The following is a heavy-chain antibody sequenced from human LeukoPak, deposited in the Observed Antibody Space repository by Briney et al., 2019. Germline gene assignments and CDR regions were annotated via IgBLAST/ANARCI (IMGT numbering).Heavy chain of an antibody. V-gene: IGHV1-2*02. D-gene: IGHD5-24*01. J-gene: IGHJ4*02. CDR3: ARDLEMATITGFFDY. CDR2: INPNSGGT. Sequence: ASVKVSCKASGYTFTGYYMHWVRQAPGQGLEWMGWINPNSGGTNYAQKFQGRVTMTRDTSISTAYMELSRLRSDDTAVYYCARDLEMATITGFFDYWGQGTLVTVSS. CDR1: GYTFTGYY.